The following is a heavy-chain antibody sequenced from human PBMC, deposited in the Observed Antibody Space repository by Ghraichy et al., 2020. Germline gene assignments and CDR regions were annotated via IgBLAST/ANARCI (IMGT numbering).Heavy chain of an antibody. D-gene: IGHD1-26*01. CDR2: MSATGGNT. CDR1: GFILSSYA. J-gene: IGHJ4*02. CDR3: AKDRSGNYWGYYFDY. Sequence: ESLNISCAASGFILSSYAMSWVRQAPGKGLEWVSIMSATGGNTYYADSVKGRFTISRDTSKNTLFLQMNSLRAEDTAIYYCAKDRSGNYWGYYFDYWGQGTLVTVSS. V-gene: IGHV3-23*01.